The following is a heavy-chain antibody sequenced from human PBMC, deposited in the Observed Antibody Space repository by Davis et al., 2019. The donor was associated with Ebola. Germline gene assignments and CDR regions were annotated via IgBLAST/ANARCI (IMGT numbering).Heavy chain of an antibody. Sequence: GESLKISCAASGFTFSSYWMSFVRQAPGKGLEWVSLISADGQSTDYAESLRGRFAVSRDNNKDSLYLQMNSLTSEDSGLYYCAKDMWSGGGMYYFDSWGQGTLVTVSS. CDR2: ISADGQST. V-gene: IGHV3-43*02. D-gene: IGHD3-3*01. CDR3: AKDMWSGGGMYYFDS. J-gene: IGHJ4*02. CDR1: GFTFSSYW.